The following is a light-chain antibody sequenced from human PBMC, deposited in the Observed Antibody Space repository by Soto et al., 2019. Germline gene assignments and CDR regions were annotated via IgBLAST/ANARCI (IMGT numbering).Light chain of an antibody. CDR3: CSYGGGSPLL. Sequence: QSALTQPASVSGSPKQSITISCTGPASDAGTYYTVSWYQHHPGKAPKLIIYGSSSRPSGVSDRFSGSTSGNTASLTVSGLQAEDEADYYCCSYGGGSPLLFGGGTKLTVL. CDR1: ASDAGTYYT. V-gene: IGLV2-23*01. J-gene: IGLJ2*01. CDR2: GSS.